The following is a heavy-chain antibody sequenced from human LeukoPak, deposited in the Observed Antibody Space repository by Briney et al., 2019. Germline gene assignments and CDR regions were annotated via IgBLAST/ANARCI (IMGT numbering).Heavy chain of an antibody. D-gene: IGHD1-26*01. Sequence: GGSLRLSCTASGFTFGDYAMSWVRQAPGKGLEWVGFIRSKAYGGTTEYAASVKGRFTISRDDSKSIAYLQMNSLKTEDTAVYYCTRVGSGSYFDYWGQGTLVTVSS. J-gene: IGHJ4*02. CDR3: TRVGSGSYFDY. V-gene: IGHV3-49*04. CDR2: IRSKAYGGTT. CDR1: GFTFGDYA.